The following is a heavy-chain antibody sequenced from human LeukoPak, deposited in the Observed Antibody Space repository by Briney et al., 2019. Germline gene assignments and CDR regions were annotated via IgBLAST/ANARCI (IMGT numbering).Heavy chain of an antibody. D-gene: IGHD2-2*01. Sequence: ASVKVSCKASGYTFTSYYMHWVRQAPGQGLEWMGIINPSGGSTSYAQKFQGRVTMTRDMSTSTVYMELSSLRSEDTAVYYCARWGQPRWFDPWGQGTLVTVSS. J-gene: IGHJ5*02. CDR3: ARWGQPRWFDP. V-gene: IGHV1-46*01. CDR1: GYTFTSYY. CDR2: INPSGGST.